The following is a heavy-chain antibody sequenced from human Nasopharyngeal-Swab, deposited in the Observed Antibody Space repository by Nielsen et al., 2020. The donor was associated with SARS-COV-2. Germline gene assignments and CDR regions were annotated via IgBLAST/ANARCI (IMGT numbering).Heavy chain of an antibody. J-gene: IGHJ4*02. CDR1: GYTFTSYA. Sequence: ASVKVSCKASGYTFTSYAMHWVRQAPGQRLERMGWINAGNGNTKYSQKFQGRVTITRDTSASTAYMELSSLRSEDTAVYYCARVFEYSSSTYDYWGQGTLVTVSS. CDR3: ARVFEYSSSTYDY. V-gene: IGHV1-3*01. D-gene: IGHD6-6*01. CDR2: INAGNGNT.